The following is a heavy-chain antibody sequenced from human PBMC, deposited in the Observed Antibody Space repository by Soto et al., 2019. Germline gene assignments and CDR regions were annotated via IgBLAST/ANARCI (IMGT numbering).Heavy chain of an antibody. V-gene: IGHV4-30-4*01. CDR2: IYYSGST. D-gene: IGHD2-21*02. Sequence: SETLSLTCTVSGGSISSGDYYWSWIRQPPGKGLEWIGYIYYSGSTYYNPSLKSRVTISVDTSKNQFSLKLSSVTAADTAVYYCARDNCGGDCYPDSYGMDAWGQGTTVTVSS. J-gene: IGHJ6*02. CDR3: ARDNCGGDCYPDSYGMDA. CDR1: GGSISSGDYY.